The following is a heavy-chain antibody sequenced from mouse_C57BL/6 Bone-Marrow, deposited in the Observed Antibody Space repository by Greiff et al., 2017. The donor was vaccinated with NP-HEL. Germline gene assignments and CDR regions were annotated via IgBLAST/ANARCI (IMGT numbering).Heavy chain of an antibody. J-gene: IGHJ4*01. CDR2: IDPENGYT. CDR3: TTWGCYYYGISTVDMDY. CDR1: GFTFKDYY. Sequence: VQLQQSGAELVRPGASVKLSCTASGFTFKDYYMHWVKQRPEQGLEWIGWIDPENGYTEYASKFQGKATISADTSSNTAYLQLSSLTSEDTADDYCTTWGCYYYGISTVDMDYWGKGTSVTVSS. V-gene: IGHV14-4*01. D-gene: IGHD1-1*01.